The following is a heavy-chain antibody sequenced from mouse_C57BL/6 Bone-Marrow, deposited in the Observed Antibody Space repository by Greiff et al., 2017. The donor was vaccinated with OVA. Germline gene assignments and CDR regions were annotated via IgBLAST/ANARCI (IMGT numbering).Heavy chain of an antibody. Sequence: QVQLKQSGPGLVQPSQTLSISCTVSGFSLTSSGVHWVRQSPGKGLEWLGVIWSGGSTDYNAAFFSRLGISKDKSKSQVFFKMNSLQADDTAIYDCARVSGTKGYYFDYWGKGTTLTVSA. CDR2: IWSGGST. J-gene: IGHJ2*01. CDR1: GFSLTSSG. V-gene: IGHV2-2*01. D-gene: IGHD4-1*01. CDR3: ARVSGTKGYYFDY.